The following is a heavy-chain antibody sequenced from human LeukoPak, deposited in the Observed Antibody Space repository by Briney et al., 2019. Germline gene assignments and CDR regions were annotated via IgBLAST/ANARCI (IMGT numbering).Heavy chain of an antibody. D-gene: IGHD3-3*01. Sequence: PGRSLRLSCVASGFTFSSYGMHWVRQAPGKGLEWVAVISYDGSNKYYADSVKGRFTISRDNSKNTLYLQMNSLRAEDTAVYYCATNPAYYDFWSRTTLDYWGQGTLVTVSS. CDR1: GFTFSSYG. CDR3: ATNPAYYDFWSRTTLDY. CDR2: ISYDGSNK. V-gene: IGHV3-30*03. J-gene: IGHJ4*02.